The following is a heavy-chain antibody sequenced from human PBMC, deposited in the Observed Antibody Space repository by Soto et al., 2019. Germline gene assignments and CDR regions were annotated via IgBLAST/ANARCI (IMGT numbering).Heavy chain of an antibody. CDR3: ARTPYGGYFDR. D-gene: IGHD4-17*01. V-gene: IGHV4-30-2*01. J-gene: IGHJ4*02. CDR2: IYQSGST. Sequence: SETLSLTXAVSGGSINSGGFSWSWIRQPPGKGLEWIGYIYQSGSTYYNPSLKSRVTLSVDTSNNRFSLKMNSVTAADTAVYYCARTPYGGYFDRWGQGTQVTVSS. CDR1: GGSINSGGFS.